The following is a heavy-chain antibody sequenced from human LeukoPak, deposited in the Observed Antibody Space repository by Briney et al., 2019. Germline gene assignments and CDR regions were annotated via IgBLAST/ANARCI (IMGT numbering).Heavy chain of an antibody. V-gene: IGHV5-10-1*01. J-gene: IGHJ3*02. CDR3: AGSTALNGAFDI. CDR1: GNIFSSYW. CDR2: IDLTDSYT. D-gene: IGHD4-17*01. Sequence: GESLRISCKASGNIFSSYWISWVRQMPGKGLEWMGKIDLTDSYTSYSPSLKGHVTISDDKSIDTAYLQWSSLKASDTAMYYCAGSTALNGAFDIWGQGTIVTVSS.